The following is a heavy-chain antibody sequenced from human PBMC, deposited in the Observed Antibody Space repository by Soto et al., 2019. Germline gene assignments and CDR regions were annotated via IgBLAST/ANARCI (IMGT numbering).Heavy chain of an antibody. Sequence: PSETLSLTCTVSGGSVSSGSYYWSWIRQPPGKGLEWIGYIYYSGSTNYNPSLKSRVTISVDTSKNQFSLKLSSVTAADTAVYYCARVGGYYDSSGYYYGGLYFAYWGQGTLVTVSS. J-gene: IGHJ4*02. V-gene: IGHV4-61*01. CDR2: IYYSGST. D-gene: IGHD3-22*01. CDR1: GGSVSSGSYY. CDR3: ARVGGYYDSSGYYYGGLYFAY.